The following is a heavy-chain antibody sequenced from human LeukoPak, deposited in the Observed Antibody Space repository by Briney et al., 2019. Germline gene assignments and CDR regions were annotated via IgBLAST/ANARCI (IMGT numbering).Heavy chain of an antibody. CDR1: GYTFNNYF. CDR3: ARGQSMYY. J-gene: IGHJ4*02. V-gene: IGHV1-18*01. D-gene: IGHD2-8*01. CDR2: ISPDSHIT. Sequence: GASVHDSRKASGYTFNNYFISWVRQAPGQGLEWVGWISPDSHITRYVEKVQGRVTITIDTSTSTVYMELRSLRSDDTAVYFFARGQSMYYWGQGTPVTVSS.